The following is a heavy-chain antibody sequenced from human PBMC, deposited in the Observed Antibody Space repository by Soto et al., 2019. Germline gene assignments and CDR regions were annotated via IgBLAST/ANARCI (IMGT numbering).Heavy chain of an antibody. CDR1: GYTFTSYG. V-gene: IGHV1-18*01. J-gene: IGHJ1*01. CDR2: ISAYNGNT. D-gene: IGHD3-22*01. Sequence: ASVKVSCKASGYTFTSYGISWVRQAPGQGLEWMGWISAYNGNTNYAQKLQGRVTMTTDTSTSTAYMELRSLRSDDTAVYYCARDLQAFRGTYYYDSSGSGDFQHWGQGTLVTV. CDR3: ARDLQAFRGTYYYDSSGSGDFQH.